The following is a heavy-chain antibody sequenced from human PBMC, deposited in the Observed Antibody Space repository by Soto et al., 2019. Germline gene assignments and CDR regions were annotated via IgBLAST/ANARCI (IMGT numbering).Heavy chain of an antibody. CDR3: VRTKAVVGLDAFDM. V-gene: IGHV3-30-3*01. D-gene: IGHD6-19*01. CDR2: ILSDGSKQ. CDR1: RFTFSYYA. J-gene: IGHJ3*02. Sequence: PGGSLRLSCAASRFTFSYYAMHWIRQAPGKGLEWVAVILSDGSKQYYAESVKGRFTISRDNSKSTLYLQMNSLRVEDAAVYYIVRTKAVVGLDAFDMWGQGTMVTVSS.